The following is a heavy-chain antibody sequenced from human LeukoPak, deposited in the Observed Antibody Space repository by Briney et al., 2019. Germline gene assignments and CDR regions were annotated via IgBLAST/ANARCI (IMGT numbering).Heavy chain of an antibody. Sequence: SETLSLTCTVSGYSISSGYYWGWIRQPPGKGLEWIGSIYHSGSTYYNPSLKSRVTISVDTSKNQFSLKLSSVTAADTAVYYCARDLVRSGWSFDYWGQGTLVTVSS. D-gene: IGHD6-19*01. CDR1: GYSISSGYY. V-gene: IGHV4-38-2*02. CDR2: IYHSGST. CDR3: ARDLVRSGWSFDY. J-gene: IGHJ4*02.